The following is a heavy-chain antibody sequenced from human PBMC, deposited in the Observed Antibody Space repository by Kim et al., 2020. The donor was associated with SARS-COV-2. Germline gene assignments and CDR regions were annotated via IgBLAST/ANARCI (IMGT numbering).Heavy chain of an antibody. D-gene: IGHD3-16*01. CDR1: GGSISSYY. Sequence: SETLSLTCTVSGGSISSYYWSWIRQPPGKGLEWIGYIYYSGSTNYNPSLKSRVTISVDTSKNQFSLKLSSVTAADTAVYYCARGWGLSWGSAFDIWGQGTMVTVSS. CDR3: ARGWGLSWGSAFDI. CDR2: IYYSGST. J-gene: IGHJ3*02. V-gene: IGHV4-59*01.